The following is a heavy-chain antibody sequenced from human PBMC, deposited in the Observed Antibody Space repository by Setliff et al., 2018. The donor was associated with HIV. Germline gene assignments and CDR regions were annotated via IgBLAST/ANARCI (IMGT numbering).Heavy chain of an antibody. D-gene: IGHD5-12*01. CDR1: GYTFTSYA. CDR2: INTNTGNP. V-gene: IGHV7-4-1*02. Sequence: ASVKVSCKASGYTFTSYAMNWVRQAPGQGLEWMGWINTNTGNPTYAQGFTGRFVFSLDTSVDTAHLHISSLKAEDTAIYYCAREDTVANSCVARFDFWGQGTLVTVSS. CDR3: AREDTVANSCVARFDF. J-gene: IGHJ4*02.